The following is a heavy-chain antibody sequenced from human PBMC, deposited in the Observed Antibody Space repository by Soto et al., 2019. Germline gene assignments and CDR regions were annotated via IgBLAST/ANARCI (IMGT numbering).Heavy chain of an antibody. CDR3: ARVAIFGVSFDY. CDR1: GGSISGHY. J-gene: IGHJ4*02. D-gene: IGHD3-3*01. Sequence: SETLSLTCSVSGGSISGHYWTWTRQSPGKGLEWIGYIFYSGSTNYNPSLKSRVTISVDTSKNQFSLKLSSVTAADTAVYYCARVAIFGVSFDYWGQGTLVTVSS. CDR2: IFYSGST. V-gene: IGHV4-59*08.